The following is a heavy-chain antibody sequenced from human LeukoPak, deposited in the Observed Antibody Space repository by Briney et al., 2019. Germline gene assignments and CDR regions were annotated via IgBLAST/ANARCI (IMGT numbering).Heavy chain of an antibody. CDR2: IIPIFATA. CDR1: GGILSSKA. D-gene: IGHD6-19*01. J-gene: IGHJ4*02. V-gene: IGHV1-69*13. Sequence: PVASVKVSCKASGGILSSKAISWVRQAPGQGLEWMGGIIPIFATANYAQKFQGRVTITADESTSTAYMELSSLRSEDTAVYYCARSFGYSSAFYYFDYWGQGTLVIVSS. CDR3: ARSFGYSSAFYYFDY.